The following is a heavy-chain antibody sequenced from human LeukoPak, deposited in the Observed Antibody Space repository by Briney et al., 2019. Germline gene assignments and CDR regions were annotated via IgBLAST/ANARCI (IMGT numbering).Heavy chain of an antibody. Sequence: GGSLRLSCAASGFTVRNNHMSWVRQAPGKGLEWVSVIDSRDNTYHADSVKGRFTISRHTSKNTLYLQMNSLRAEDTAVYYCARESTPLRGAFDPWGPGTLVTFSS. V-gene: IGHV3-53*04. CDR1: GFTVRNNH. CDR2: IDSRDNT. J-gene: IGHJ5*02. CDR3: ARESTPLRGAFDP. D-gene: IGHD5-24*01.